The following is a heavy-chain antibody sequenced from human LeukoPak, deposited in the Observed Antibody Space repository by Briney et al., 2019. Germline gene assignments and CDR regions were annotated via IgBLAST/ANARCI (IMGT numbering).Heavy chain of an antibody. D-gene: IGHD3-22*01. CDR1: GFTSSSFG. CDR3: AKDYDSSGWAAFDI. J-gene: IGHJ3*02. CDR2: ISYDGSNK. Sequence: GGSLRLSCAASGFTSSSFGMHWVRQAPGKGLEWVAVISYDGSNKYFADSVKGRFTISRDNPKNTLYLQMNSLRAEDTAVYYCAKDYDSSGWAAFDIWGQGTMVTVSS. V-gene: IGHV3-30*18.